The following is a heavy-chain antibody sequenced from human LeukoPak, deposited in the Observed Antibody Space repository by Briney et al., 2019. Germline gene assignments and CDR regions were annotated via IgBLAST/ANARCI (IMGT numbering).Heavy chain of an antibody. CDR2: IKQDGSEK. Sequence: GGSLRLSCAASGFTFSSYGMHWVRQAPGKGLEWVANIKQDGSEKYYVDSVKGRFTISRDNAKNSLYLQMNSLRAEDTAVYYCAREGVTVAAAGPYYYYYMDVWGKGTTVTISS. J-gene: IGHJ6*03. D-gene: IGHD6-13*01. CDR1: GFTFSSYG. CDR3: AREGVTVAAAGPYYYYYMDV. V-gene: IGHV3-7*01.